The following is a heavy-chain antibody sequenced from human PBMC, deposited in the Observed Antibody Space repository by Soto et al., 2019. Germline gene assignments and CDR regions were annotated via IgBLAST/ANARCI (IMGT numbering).Heavy chain of an antibody. Sequence: SETLSLTCTVSGGSISSGGYYWSWIRQHPGKGLEWIGYIYYSGSTYYNPSLKSRVTISVDTSKNQFSLKLSSVTAADTAVYYCARDGGINFWSGYGATQTISIFDYWGQGTLVTVSS. J-gene: IGHJ4*02. CDR1: GGSISSGGYY. V-gene: IGHV4-31*03. D-gene: IGHD3-3*01. CDR3: ARDGGINFWSGYGATQTISIFDY. CDR2: IYYSGST.